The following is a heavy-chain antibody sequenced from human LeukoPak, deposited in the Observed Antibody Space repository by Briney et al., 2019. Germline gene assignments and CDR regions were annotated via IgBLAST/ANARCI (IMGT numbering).Heavy chain of an antibody. Sequence: SETLSLTCTVSGGSISSGDYYWSWIRQPPGKGLEWIGYIYYSGSTYYNPSLKSRVTISVDTSKNQFSLKLSSVTAADTAVYYCARGFAAMVTPFDYWGQGTLVTVSS. CDR2: IYYSGST. J-gene: IGHJ4*02. CDR3: ARGFAAMVTPFDY. D-gene: IGHD5-18*01. CDR1: GGSISSGDYY. V-gene: IGHV4-30-4*08.